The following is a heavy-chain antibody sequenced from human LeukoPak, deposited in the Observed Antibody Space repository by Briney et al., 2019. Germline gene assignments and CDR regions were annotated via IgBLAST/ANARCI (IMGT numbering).Heavy chain of an antibody. CDR3: ATKNPGDN. CDR1: GFTMKNFG. J-gene: IGHJ4*02. V-gene: IGHV3-33*01. CDR2: IWYDGSQR. D-gene: IGHD7-27*01. Sequence: GTSLRLSCAVSGFTMKNFGMHWVRQAPGKGLEWVAVIWYDGSQRHYIDSVKGRFTVSRDNAKNSLYLQMNSLRVEDTAVYYCATKNPGDNWGQGTLITVSS.